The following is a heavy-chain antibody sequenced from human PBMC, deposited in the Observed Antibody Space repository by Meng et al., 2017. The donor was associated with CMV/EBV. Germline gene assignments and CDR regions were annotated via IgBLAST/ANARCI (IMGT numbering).Heavy chain of an antibody. V-gene: IGHV1-18*01. CDR3: ARSPPGAILYYFDY. CDR2: ISAYNGNT. J-gene: IGHJ4*02. Sequence: ASGYTFTSYGISWVRQAPGQGLEWMGWISAYNGNTNYAQKLQGRVTMTTDTSTSTAYMELRSLRSDDTAVYYCARSPPGAILYYFDYWGQGTLVTSPQ. D-gene: IGHD3-10*01. CDR1: GYTFTSYG.